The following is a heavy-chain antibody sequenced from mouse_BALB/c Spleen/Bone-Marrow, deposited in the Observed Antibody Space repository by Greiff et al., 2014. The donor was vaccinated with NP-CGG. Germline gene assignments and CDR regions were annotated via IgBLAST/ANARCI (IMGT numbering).Heavy chain of an antibody. J-gene: IGHJ3*01. CDR1: GSNIKDTY. Sequence: EVQLQQSGAELVKPGASVKLSCTASGSNIKDTYMHWVRQRPEQGLEWIGRIDPANGNTKYDPKFQGKATITADTSSNTAYLQLSSLTSEDTAVYYCASYYYGRSSFTYWGQGTLVTVSA. CDR2: IDPANGNT. CDR3: ASYYYGRSSFTY. D-gene: IGHD1-1*01. V-gene: IGHV14-3*02.